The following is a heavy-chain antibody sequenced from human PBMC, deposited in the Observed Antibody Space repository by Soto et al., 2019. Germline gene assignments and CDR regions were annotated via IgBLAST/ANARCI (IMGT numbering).Heavy chain of an antibody. Sequence: ESLKISCKGSGYSFTGYWITWVRQMPGKGLEWMGKIDPSDSYTDYSPPFQGHVTISADKSISTAYLQWSSLKASDTAVYYCERHNHPRISLDVNRVNWLDPWGHGTLATVSA. CDR3: ERHNHPRISLDVNRVNWLDP. CDR2: IDPSDSYT. D-gene: IGHD1-20*01. CDR1: GYSFTGYW. J-gene: IGHJ5*02. V-gene: IGHV5-10-1*01.